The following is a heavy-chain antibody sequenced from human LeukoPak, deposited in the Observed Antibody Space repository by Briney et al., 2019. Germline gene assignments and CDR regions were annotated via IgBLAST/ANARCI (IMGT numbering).Heavy chain of an antibody. J-gene: IGHJ4*02. D-gene: IGHD5-12*01. CDR2: ISGNGGST. Sequence: TGGSLRLSCATSRFTFSSYAMHWVRQAPGKGLEYVSTISGNGGSTYYANSVKGRFTISRDNSKNTLYLQMGSLRAEDMAVYYCARDGFSRGYSGYAPWPNWGQGTLVTVSS. V-gene: IGHV3-64*01. CDR3: ARDGFSRGYSGYAPWPN. CDR1: RFTFSSYA.